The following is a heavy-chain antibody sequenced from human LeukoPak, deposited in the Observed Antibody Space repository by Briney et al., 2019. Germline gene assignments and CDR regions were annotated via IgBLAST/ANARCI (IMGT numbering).Heavy chain of an antibody. CDR2: IYTSGST. Sequence: SETLSLTCTVSGGSISSGSYYWSWLRQPAGKGLEWIRRIYTSGSTNYNPSLKSRVTISVDTSKNQFSLKLSSVTAADTAVYYCARGLLWFGELFPNWFDPWGQGTLVTVSS. CDR3: ARGLLWFGELFPNWFDP. V-gene: IGHV4-61*02. D-gene: IGHD3-10*01. J-gene: IGHJ5*02. CDR1: GGSISSGSYY.